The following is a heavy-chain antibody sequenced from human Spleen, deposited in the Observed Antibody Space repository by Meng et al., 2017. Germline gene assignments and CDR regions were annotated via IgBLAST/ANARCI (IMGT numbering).Heavy chain of an antibody. CDR1: GFTFSSYW. J-gene: IGHJ4*02. V-gene: IGHV3-7*01. CDR2: IKQDGSEK. CDR3: AREEWLRQYIDY. Sequence: GESLKISCAASGFTFSSYWMSWVRQAPGKGREWVANIKQDGSEKYYLDSVKGRFTISRDNAKNSLYLQMNSLRAEDTAVYYCAREEWLRQYIDYWGQGTLVTVSS. D-gene: IGHD5-12*01.